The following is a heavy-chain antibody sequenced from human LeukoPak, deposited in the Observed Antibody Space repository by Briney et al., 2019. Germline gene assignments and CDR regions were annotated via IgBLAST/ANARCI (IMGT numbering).Heavy chain of an antibody. CDR3: AKDLISSSFDY. D-gene: IGHD6-13*01. CDR2: IYSGGST. Sequence: GGSLRLSCAASGFTVSSNYMSWVRQAPGKGLEWVSVIYSGGSTYYADSVKGRFTISRDNSKNTLYLQMNSPRAEDTAVYYCAKDLISSSFDYWGQGTLVTVSS. CDR1: GFTVSSNY. V-gene: IGHV3-53*05. J-gene: IGHJ4*02.